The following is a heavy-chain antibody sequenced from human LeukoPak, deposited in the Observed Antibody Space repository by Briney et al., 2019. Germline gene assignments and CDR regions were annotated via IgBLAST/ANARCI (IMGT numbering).Heavy chain of an antibody. CDR3: AKDIAVAGSRRLYYYMDV. CDR2: ISYDGSNK. D-gene: IGHD6-19*01. V-gene: IGHV3-30-3*01. J-gene: IGHJ6*03. Sequence: PGRSLRLSCAASGFTFSSYAMHWVRQAPGKGLEWVAVISYDGSNKYYADSVKGRFTISRDNSKNTLYLQMNSLRAEDTAVYYCAKDIAVAGSRRLYYYMDVWGKGTTVTVSS. CDR1: GFTFSSYA.